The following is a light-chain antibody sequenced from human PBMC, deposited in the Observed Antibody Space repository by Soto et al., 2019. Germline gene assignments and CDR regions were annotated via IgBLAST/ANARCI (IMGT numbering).Light chain of an antibody. CDR1: SGHSSYA. V-gene: IGLV4-69*01. CDR3: QTWGTGLYV. CDR2: LNSDGSH. Sequence: QSVLTQSPSASASLGASVKLTCTLSSGHSSYAIAWHQQQPEKGPRYLMKLNSDGSHSKGDGIPDRFSGSSSGAERYLTISSLQSEDEADYYCQTWGTGLYVFGPGTKLTVL. J-gene: IGLJ1*01.